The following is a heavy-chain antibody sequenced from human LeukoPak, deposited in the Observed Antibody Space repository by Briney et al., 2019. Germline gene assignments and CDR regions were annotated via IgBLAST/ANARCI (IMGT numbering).Heavy chain of an antibody. D-gene: IGHD3-10*01. CDR1: GFTFSSYS. CDR2: IWYDGSNK. CDR3: ARDDYGNLELFMDV. V-gene: IGHV3-33*08. J-gene: IGHJ6*04. Sequence: GGSLRLSCAASGFTFSSYSMNWVRQAPGKGLEWVAVIWYDGSNKYYANSVKGRFTISRDNSKNTLYLQMNSLRAEDTAVYYCARDDYGNLELFMDVWGKGTTVTVSS.